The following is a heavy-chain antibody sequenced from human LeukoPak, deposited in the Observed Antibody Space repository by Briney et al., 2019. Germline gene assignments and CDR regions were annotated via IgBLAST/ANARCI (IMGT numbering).Heavy chain of an antibody. J-gene: IGHJ4*02. CDR1: GGSFSSYY. Sequence: SDTLSLTCGVYGGSFSSYYWSWIRQPPGKGLEWIGYIYYSGTTNYNPSLKSRVTIAVDTSKTQFSLKLSSVTAADTAVYYCARGVYIAAAQYGYWGQGTLVTVSS. D-gene: IGHD6-13*01. CDR3: ARGVYIAAAQYGY. V-gene: IGHV4-59*07. CDR2: IYYSGTT.